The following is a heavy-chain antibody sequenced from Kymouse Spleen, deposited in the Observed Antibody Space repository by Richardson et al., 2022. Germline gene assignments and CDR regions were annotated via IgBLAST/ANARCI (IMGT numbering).Heavy chain of an antibody. V-gene: IGHV4-61*01. CDR1: GGSVSSGSYY. CDR3: ARIYYGSGSYYSLDY. J-gene: IGHJ4*02. Sequence: QVQLQESGPGLVKPSETLSLTCTVSGGSVSSGSYYWSWIRQPPGKGLEWIGYIYYSGSTNYNPSLKSRVTISVDTSKNQFSLKLSSVTAADTAVYYCARIYYGSGSYYSLDYWGQGTLVTVSS. D-gene: IGHD3-10*01. CDR2: IYYSGST.